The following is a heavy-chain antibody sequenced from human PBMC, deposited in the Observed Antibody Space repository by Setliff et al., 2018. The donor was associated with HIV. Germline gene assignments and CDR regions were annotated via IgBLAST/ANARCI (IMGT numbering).Heavy chain of an antibody. J-gene: IGHJ3*02. CDR1: GYSISTNEW. V-gene: IGHV4-28*02. Sequence: TLSLTCAVSGYSISTNEWWGWIRQPPGKGLAWIGYISNSGKIYYDPSLNSRVTLSADTSKNPLSLKLTSVTAEDTGVYYCARTVPHSAAQDAFDIWGQGTVVTV. D-gene: IGHD4-4*01. CDR3: ARTVPHSAAQDAFDI. CDR2: ISNSGKI.